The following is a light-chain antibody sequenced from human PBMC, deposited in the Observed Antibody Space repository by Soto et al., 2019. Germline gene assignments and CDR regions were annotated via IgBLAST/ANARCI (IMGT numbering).Light chain of an antibody. CDR1: SSDVGGYNY. J-gene: IGLJ1*01. V-gene: IGLV2-11*01. Sequence: QSALTQPRSVSGSPGQSVALSCTGTSSDVGGYNYVSWYQQHPGKAPKFMIYDVTKRPSGVPDRFSGSKSGNTASLTISGLQAEDEADYYCCSYAGSSYVFGTGTKLTVL. CDR2: DVT. CDR3: CSYAGSSYV.